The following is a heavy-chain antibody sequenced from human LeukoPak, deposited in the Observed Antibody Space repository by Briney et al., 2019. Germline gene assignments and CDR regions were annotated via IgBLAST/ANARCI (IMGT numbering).Heavy chain of an antibody. CDR3: ATKQWLAPPPDS. CDR1: GFTFSKYW. D-gene: IGHD6-19*01. J-gene: IGHJ4*02. Sequence: GGSLRLSCAAPGFTFSKYWMLWVREAPGKGLESVSRINTDGTVTTYADSVKGRFTVSRDNADNTMFLQMNSVRDEDTAVYYCATKQWLAPPPDSWGQGTPVTVSS. V-gene: IGHV3-74*01. CDR2: INTDGTVT.